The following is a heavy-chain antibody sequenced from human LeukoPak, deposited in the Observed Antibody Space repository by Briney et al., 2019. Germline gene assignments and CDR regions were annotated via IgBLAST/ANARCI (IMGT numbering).Heavy chain of an antibody. CDR2: ISGSGGGT. J-gene: IGHJ2*01. CDR1: GFTFSSYA. Sequence: PGGSLRLSCAASGFTFSSYAMSWVRQAPGKGLEWVSAISGSGGGTYYADSVKGRFTISRDNSKNTLYLQMNSLRAEDTAVYYCARAPIAVAGTWYFDLWGRGTLVTVSS. D-gene: IGHD6-19*01. V-gene: IGHV3-23*01. CDR3: ARAPIAVAGTWYFDL.